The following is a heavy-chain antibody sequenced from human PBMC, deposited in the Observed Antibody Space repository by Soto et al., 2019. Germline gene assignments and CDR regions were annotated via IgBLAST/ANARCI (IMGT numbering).Heavy chain of an antibody. CDR1: MGSISSYY. D-gene: IGHD2-2*01. Sequence: SETLSLTCTFSMGSISSYYWSCIRHPPGKGLEWIGYIFYSGSTKYNPSLKSRVTISVDTSKNQFFLKVSSVTAADTAVYYCAYTEAYAGFDPWGQGTLVIVSS. CDR3: AYTEAYAGFDP. V-gene: IGHV4-59*01. CDR2: IFYSGST. J-gene: IGHJ5*02.